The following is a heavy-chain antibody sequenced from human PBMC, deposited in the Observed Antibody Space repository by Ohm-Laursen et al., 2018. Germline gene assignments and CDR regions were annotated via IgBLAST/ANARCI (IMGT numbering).Heavy chain of an antibody. CDR1: GGTFSSYA. CDR3: ARVQERSYYDFWSGYSDERPDDAFDI. D-gene: IGHD3-3*01. Sequence: GASVKVSCKASGGTFSSYAISWVRQAPGQGLEWMGGIIPIFGTANYAQKFQGRVTITADESTSTAYMELSSLRSEDTAVYYCARVQERSYYDFWSGYSDERPDDAFDIWGQGTMVTVSS. V-gene: IGHV1-69*13. J-gene: IGHJ3*02. CDR2: IIPIFGTA.